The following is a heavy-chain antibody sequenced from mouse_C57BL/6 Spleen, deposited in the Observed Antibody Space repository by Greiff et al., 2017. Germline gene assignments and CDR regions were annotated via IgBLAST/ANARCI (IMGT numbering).Heavy chain of an antibody. Sequence: VKLQESGPGLVQPSQSLSITCTVSGFSLTSYGVHWVRQSPGKGLEWLGVIWSGGSTAYNAAFISRLSISKDNSKSQVFFKMNSLQADDTAIYYCARTGSSYYFDYWGQGTTLTVSS. J-gene: IGHJ2*01. CDR2: IWSGGST. CDR3: ARTGSSYYFDY. V-gene: IGHV2-2*01. D-gene: IGHD1-1*01. CDR1: GFSLTSYG.